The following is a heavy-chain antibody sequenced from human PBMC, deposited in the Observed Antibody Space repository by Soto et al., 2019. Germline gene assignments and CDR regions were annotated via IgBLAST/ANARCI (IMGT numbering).Heavy chain of an antibody. Sequence: ILSCAASGFTFSDYAMSWVRQAPGKGLEWVSAISGSGGTTYYADSVKGRFTISRDNSKNTMYLQVNSLRAEDTAIYYCAQVMNSGWYLAYWGQGTLVTVS. D-gene: IGHD6-19*01. CDR1: GFTFSDYA. CDR2: ISGSGGTT. V-gene: IGHV3-23*01. J-gene: IGHJ4*02. CDR3: AQVMNSGWYLAY.